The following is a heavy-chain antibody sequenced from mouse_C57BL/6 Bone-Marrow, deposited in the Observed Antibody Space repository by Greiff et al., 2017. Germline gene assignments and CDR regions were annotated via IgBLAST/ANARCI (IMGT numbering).Heavy chain of an antibody. CDR3: AREGIYYGSSSFDY. CDR2: IDPSDSYT. J-gene: IGHJ2*01. CDR1: GYTFTSYW. Sequence: QVQLQQPGAELVMPGASVKLSCKASGYTFTSYWMHWVKQRPGQGLEWIGEIDPSDSYTNYNQKFKGKSTLTVDKSSSTAYMQLSSRTSEDSAVYYCAREGIYYGSSSFDYWGQGTTLTVSS. V-gene: IGHV1-69*01. D-gene: IGHD1-1*01.